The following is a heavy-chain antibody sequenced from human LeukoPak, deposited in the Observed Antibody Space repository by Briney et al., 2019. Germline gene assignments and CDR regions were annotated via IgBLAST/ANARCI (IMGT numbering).Heavy chain of an antibody. D-gene: IGHD2-8*01. CDR2: IYYSGST. J-gene: IGHJ3*02. CDR3: ARVGLSHDAFDI. Sequence: SETLSLTCTVSGGSISRSSYYWSWIRQPPGKGLEWIGYIYYSGSTNYNPSLKSRVTISVDTSKNQFSLKLSSVTAADTAVYYCARVGLSHDAFDIWGQGTMVTVSS. CDR1: GGSISRSSYY. V-gene: IGHV4-61*05.